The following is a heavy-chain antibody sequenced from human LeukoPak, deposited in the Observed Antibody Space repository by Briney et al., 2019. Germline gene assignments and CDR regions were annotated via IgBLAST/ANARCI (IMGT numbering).Heavy chain of an antibody. CDR1: GYSISSGYY. CDR3: ARVGWGTLNAFDI. J-gene: IGHJ3*02. CDR2: IYHSGST. D-gene: IGHD3-16*01. V-gene: IGHV4-38-2*02. Sequence: PSETLSLTCTVSGYSISSGYYWGWIRQPPGKGLEWIGSIYHSGSTYYNPSLKSRVTISVDTSKNQFSLKLSSVTAADTAVYYCARVGWGTLNAFDIWGQGTMVTVSS.